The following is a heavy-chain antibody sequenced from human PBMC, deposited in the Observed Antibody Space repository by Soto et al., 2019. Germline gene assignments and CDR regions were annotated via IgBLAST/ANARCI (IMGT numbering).Heavy chain of an antibody. CDR3: ARRTYCSSTSCYENFDF. J-gene: IGHJ4*02. CDR2: IYYSGST. CDR1: GGSISSYY. D-gene: IGHD2-2*01. V-gene: IGHV4-59*01. Sequence: SETLSLTCTVSGGSISSYYWSWIRQPPGKGLEWIGYIYYSGSTNYNPSLKSRFTISVDTSKNQFSLKLSSVTAADTAVYYCARRTYCSSTSCYENFDFWGQGTLVTVSS.